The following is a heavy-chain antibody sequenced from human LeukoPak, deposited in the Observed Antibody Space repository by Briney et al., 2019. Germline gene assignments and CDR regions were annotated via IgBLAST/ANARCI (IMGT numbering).Heavy chain of an antibody. CDR3: AGAVVMTAKHYRYFDL. CDR1: GGSFSGYY. V-gene: IGHV4-34*01. J-gene: IGHJ2*01. CDR2: INHSGNT. D-gene: IGHD2-21*02. Sequence: PSETLSLTCAVYGGSFSGYYWSWIRQPPGKGLEWIGEINHSGNTNYNPSLKSRVTMSVDKSKNQFSLKLRSVTAADTAVYYCAGAVVMTAKHYRYFDLWGRGSLVTVSS.